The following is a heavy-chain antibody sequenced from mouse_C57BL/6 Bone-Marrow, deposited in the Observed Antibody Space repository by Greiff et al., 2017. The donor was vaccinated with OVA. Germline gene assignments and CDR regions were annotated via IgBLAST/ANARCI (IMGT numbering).Heavy chain of an antibody. CDR3: ARHDWFAY. CDR2: LSSGGSYT. J-gene: IGHJ3*01. CDR1: GFTFSSYG. V-gene: IGHV5-6*01. Sequence: EVKLVESGGDLVKPGGSLKLSCAASGFTFSSYGLSWVRQTPDKRLEWVATLSSGGSYTYYPDSVKGRFTISRDNAKNTLYLQMSSLKSEDTAMYYCARHDWFAYWGQGTLVTVSA.